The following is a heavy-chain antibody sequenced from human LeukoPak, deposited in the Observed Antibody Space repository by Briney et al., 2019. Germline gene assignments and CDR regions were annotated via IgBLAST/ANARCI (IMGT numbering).Heavy chain of an antibody. J-gene: IGHJ5*02. CDR3: ASEPYYYDSRGYRNWFDP. CDR1: GGSISSSSYY. D-gene: IGHD3-22*01. V-gene: IGHV4-39*07. CDR2: IYDSGST. Sequence: SETLSLTCTVSGGSISSSSYYWVWIRQPPGKGLEWIGSIYDSGSTYYNPALKSRVTISVDTSKKQFFLKLSSVTAADKAVYYCASEPYYYDSRGYRNWFDPWGQGTLVTVSS.